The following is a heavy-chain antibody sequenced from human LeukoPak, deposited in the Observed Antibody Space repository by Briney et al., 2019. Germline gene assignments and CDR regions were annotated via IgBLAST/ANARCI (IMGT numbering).Heavy chain of an antibody. V-gene: IGHV3-30*04. CDR2: ISSDLNNK. D-gene: IGHD6-19*01. CDR1: GFSFTSYT. CDR3: ARVGPYSSGYFDS. J-gene: IGHJ4*02. Sequence: GGSLRLSCAASGFSFTSYTMHWVRRAPGKGLEWLAVISSDLNNKYYADSVKGRFTISRDNSKNTLYLQLNSLGPEDTAIYYCARVGPYSSGYFDSWGQGTLVTVSS.